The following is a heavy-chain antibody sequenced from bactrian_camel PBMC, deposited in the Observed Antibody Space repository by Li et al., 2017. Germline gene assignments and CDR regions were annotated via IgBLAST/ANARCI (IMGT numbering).Heavy chain of an antibody. J-gene: IGHJ4*01. CDR2: IDANRPTET. V-gene: IGHV3-2*01. Sequence: QLVESGGGSVKAGGSLRLSCVASGISVYCKHDMLWFCQAPGKEREYVSRIDANRPTETRYLDSVKGRFTISRDNAKNTLYLQMNNLKPEDTAMYYCAVEWERVCGSYEYNFWGQGTQVTVS. D-gene: IGHD4*01. CDR1: GISVYCKHD. CDR3: AVEWERVCGSYEYNF.